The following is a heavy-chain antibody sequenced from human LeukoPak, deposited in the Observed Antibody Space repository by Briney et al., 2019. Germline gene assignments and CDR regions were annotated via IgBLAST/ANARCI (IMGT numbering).Heavy chain of an antibody. CDR3: AGHSFDTVDAFDV. CDR1: GXSFTNYC. D-gene: IGHD2-2*02. Sequence: GESLKISFKASGXSFTNYCIGWVRQMPGKGLEWMGIIYPGDSDTRYSPSFQGQVTISADKSSSTAYLQWRSLKASDTAMYYCAGHSFDTVDAFDVWGQGTIVIVSA. J-gene: IGHJ3*01. CDR2: IYPGDSDT. V-gene: IGHV5-51*01.